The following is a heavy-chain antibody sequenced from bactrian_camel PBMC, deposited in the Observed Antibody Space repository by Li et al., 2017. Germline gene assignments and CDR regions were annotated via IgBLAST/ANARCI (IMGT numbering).Heavy chain of an antibody. V-gene: IGHV3S67*01. CDR3: AAETAECGLLFRLFPPLDDR. D-gene: IGHD1*01. CDR1: YTYSGAC. CDR2: IERDGTT. J-gene: IGHJ4*01. Sequence: DVQLVESGGGSVQAGGSLKLSCGYTYSGACMAWFRQKPGKEREEVASIERDGTTTYADSVKGRFTISKDNTRNTLYLQMNNLKPEDSGTYYCAAETAECGLLFRLFPPLDDRWGQGTQVTVS.